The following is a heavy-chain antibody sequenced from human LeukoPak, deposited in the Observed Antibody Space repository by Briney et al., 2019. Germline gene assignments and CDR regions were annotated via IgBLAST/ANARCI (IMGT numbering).Heavy chain of an antibody. D-gene: IGHD1-26*01. CDR2: ISSSSSYI. J-gene: IGHJ3*02. CDR3: ARALPSPLYSGSYADAFDI. Sequence: KPGGSLRLSCAASGFTFSSYSMNWVRQAPGKGLEWVSSISSSSSYIYYADSVKGRFTISRDNAKNSLYLQMNSLRAEDTAVYYCARALPSPLYSGSYADAFDIWGQGTTVTVSS. V-gene: IGHV3-21*01. CDR1: GFTFSSYS.